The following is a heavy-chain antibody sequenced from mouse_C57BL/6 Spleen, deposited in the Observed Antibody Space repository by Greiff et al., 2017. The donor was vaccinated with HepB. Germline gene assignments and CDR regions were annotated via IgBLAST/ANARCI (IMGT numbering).Heavy chain of an antibody. D-gene: IGHD4-1*01. Sequence: VKLMESGAELVKPGASVKLSCKASGYTFTEYTIHWVKQRSGQGLEWIGWFYPGSGSIKYNEKFKDKATLTADKSSSTVDMELSRLTSEDSAVYFCARHWDEGNYFDYWGQGTTLTVSS. CDR3: ARHWDEGNYFDY. J-gene: IGHJ2*01. CDR1: GYTFTEYT. CDR2: FYPGSGSI. V-gene: IGHV1-62-2*01.